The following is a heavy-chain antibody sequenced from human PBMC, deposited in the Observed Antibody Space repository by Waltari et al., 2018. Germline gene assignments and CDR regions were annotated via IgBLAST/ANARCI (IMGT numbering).Heavy chain of an antibody. D-gene: IGHD6-19*01. V-gene: IGHV3-23*01. J-gene: IGHJ4*02. CDR2: ISTSGGSA. CDR1: GFAFSNSA. Sequence: EVHLLESGGDLVQTGGSLRLSCAASGFAFSNSAMSWVRQAPGKGLEWVSVISTSGGSAKYADSVQGRFTISRDNSKKTLHLQMNSLRVEDTAVYYCAKGTERYGGWAPIFDSWVQGTQVTVSS. CDR3: AKGTERYGGWAPIFDS.